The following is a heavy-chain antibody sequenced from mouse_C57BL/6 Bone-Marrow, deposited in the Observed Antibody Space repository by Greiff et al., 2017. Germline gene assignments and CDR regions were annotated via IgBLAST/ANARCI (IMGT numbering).Heavy chain of an antibody. CDR1: GYTFTSYW. Sequence: QVQLQQPGAELVKPGASVKLSCKASGYTFTSYWMQWVKQRPGQGLEWIGEIDPSDSYTNYHQKFKGKATLTVDTSSSTAYMQRSSLTSEDSAVYYCARGLRRRGAWFAYWGQGTLVTVSA. CDR2: IDPSDSYT. CDR3: ARGLRRRGAWFAY. J-gene: IGHJ3*01. D-gene: IGHD2-2*01. V-gene: IGHV1-50*01.